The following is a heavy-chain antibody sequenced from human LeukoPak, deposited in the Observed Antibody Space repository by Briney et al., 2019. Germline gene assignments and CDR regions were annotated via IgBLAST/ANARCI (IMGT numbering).Heavy chain of an antibody. CDR3: ARDRGYTQDY. CDR1: GFTFSTYW. Sequence: GGSLRLSCAASGFTFSTYWMHWVRQAPGKGLVWVSHIKNDGSSTTYADSVKGRFTISRDNAKNTLYLQMNSLRAEDTAVHYCARDRGYTQDYWGQGTLVTVSS. D-gene: IGHD5-12*01. CDR2: IKNDGSST. V-gene: IGHV3-74*01. J-gene: IGHJ4*02.